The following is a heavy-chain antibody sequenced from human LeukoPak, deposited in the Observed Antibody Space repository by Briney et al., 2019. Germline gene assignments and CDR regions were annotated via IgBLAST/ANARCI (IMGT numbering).Heavy chain of an antibody. CDR2: FSGSGGST. Sequence: YPGGSLRLSCAASGFIFSNYAMSWVRQAPGKGLQWVSAFSGSGGSTYYADSVKGRFTISRDNSRNTLYLQMNSLRAEDTAVYYCARSGLSRFGFWGQGTLVTVSS. D-gene: IGHD2/OR15-2a*01. CDR3: ARSGLSRFGF. CDR1: GFIFSNYA. J-gene: IGHJ4*02. V-gene: IGHV3-23*01.